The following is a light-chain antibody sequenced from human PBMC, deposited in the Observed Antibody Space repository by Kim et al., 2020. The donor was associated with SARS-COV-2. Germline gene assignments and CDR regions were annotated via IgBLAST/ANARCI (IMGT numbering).Light chain of an antibody. CDR3: NSRDSSGKV. CDR1: SLRSYY. Sequence: VAVGQTVRITCQGDSLRSYYASWYQQKPGQAPVLVIYGKNNRPSGIPDRFSGSSSGNTASLTITGAQAEDEADYYCNSRDSSGKVFGGGTQLTVL. J-gene: IGLJ3*02. CDR2: GKN. V-gene: IGLV3-19*01.